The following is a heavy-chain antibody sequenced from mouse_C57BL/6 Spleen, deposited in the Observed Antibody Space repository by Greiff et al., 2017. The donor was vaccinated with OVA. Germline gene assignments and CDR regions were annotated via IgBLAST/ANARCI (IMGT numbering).Heavy chain of an antibody. V-gene: IGHV5-17*01. CDR3: ARPPTDYAMDY. CDR1: GFTFSDYG. Sequence: EVKLVESGGGLVKPGGSLKLSCAASGFTFSDYGMHWVRQAPEKGLEWVAYISSGSSTIYYADTVKGRFTISRDNAKNTLFLQMTSLRSEDTAMYYCARPPTDYAMDYWGQGTSVTVSS. CDR2: ISSGSSTI. J-gene: IGHJ4*01.